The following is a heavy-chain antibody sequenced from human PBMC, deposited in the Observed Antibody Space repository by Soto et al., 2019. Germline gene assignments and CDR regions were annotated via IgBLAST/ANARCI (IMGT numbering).Heavy chain of an antibody. J-gene: IGHJ4*02. D-gene: IGHD2-15*01. CDR1: GGTVYSNGHY. V-gene: IGHV4-39*01. CDR2: IDNNGVT. Sequence: SETLSLTCIVSGGTVYSNGHYWGWIRQPPGKGLEWIGSIDNNGVTNYNSSLKSRVTISRDTSKNQFSLRLTSVTAADTAVYYCGKILVGATGHTDADSWGPGTLVTVSS. CDR3: GKILVGATGHTDADS.